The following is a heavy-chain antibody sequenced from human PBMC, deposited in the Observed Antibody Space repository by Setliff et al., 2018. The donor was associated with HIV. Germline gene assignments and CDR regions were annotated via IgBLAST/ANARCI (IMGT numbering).Heavy chain of an antibody. V-gene: IGHV1-3*01. J-gene: IGHJ4*02. CDR3: AREGEGSGWSRLDY. CDR2: INGGSGRT. Sequence: ASVKVSCKASGYSFINYGISWVRQAPGQRPEWMGCINGGSGRTEYSPKFQSRVTIIRDIFASTDYMDLSSLASGDTAVYYCAREGEGSGWSRLDYWGQGTLVTVSS. CDR1: GYSFINYG. D-gene: IGHD6-19*01.